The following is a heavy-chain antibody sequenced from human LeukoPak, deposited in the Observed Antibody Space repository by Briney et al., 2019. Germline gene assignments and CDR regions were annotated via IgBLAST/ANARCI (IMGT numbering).Heavy chain of an antibody. Sequence: GGSLRLSCAASGFTFSSYAMSWVRQAPGKGLEWVSAISGSGGSTYYADSVKGRFTISRDNSENTLYLQMNSLRAEDTAVYYCAKDQIVGYCSGGSCYPVDYWGQATMVTVSS. CDR3: AKDQIVGYCSGGSCYPVDY. CDR2: ISGSGGST. V-gene: IGHV3-23*01. D-gene: IGHD2-15*01. J-gene: IGHJ4*02. CDR1: GFTFSSYA.